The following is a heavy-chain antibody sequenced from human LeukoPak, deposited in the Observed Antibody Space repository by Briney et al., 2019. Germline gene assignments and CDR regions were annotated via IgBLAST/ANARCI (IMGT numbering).Heavy chain of an antibody. CDR2: ISGAGGST. CDR1: GFTFYDYA. CDR3: AKVTAAAGPYYYYGMDV. Sequence: PGRSLRLSCAASGFTFYDYAMHWVRQAPGKGLEWVSLISGAGGSTSYADSLNGRFTISSDNSKNSLYLQMTRMRTEDTALYYCAKVTAAAGPYYYYGMDVWGQGTTVTVSS. V-gene: IGHV3-43*02. D-gene: IGHD6-13*01. J-gene: IGHJ6*02.